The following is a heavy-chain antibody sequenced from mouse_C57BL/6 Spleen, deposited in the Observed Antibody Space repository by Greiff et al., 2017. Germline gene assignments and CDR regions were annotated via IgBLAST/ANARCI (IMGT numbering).Heavy chain of an antibody. J-gene: IGHJ4*01. CDR2: INPNYGTT. V-gene: IGHV1-39*01. Sequence: EVKLQESGPELVKPGASVKISCKASGYSFTDYNMNWVKQSNGKSLEWIGVINPNYGTTSYNQKFKGKATLTVDQSSSTAYMQLNSLTSEDSAVYYCARSGDYYGSSPHYAMDYWGQGTSVTVSS. D-gene: IGHD1-1*01. CDR1: GYSFTDYN. CDR3: ARSGDYYGSSPHYAMDY.